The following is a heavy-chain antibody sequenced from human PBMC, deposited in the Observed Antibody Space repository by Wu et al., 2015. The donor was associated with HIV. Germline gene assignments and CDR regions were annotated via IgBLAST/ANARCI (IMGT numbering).Heavy chain of an antibody. J-gene: IGHJ5*02. Sequence: QVQLVQSGAEVKKPGASVKVSCKASGYTFTSYGISWVRQAPGQGLEWMGWISAYNGNTNYAQKLQGRVTMTTDTSTSTAYMELRSLRSDDTAVYYCARVVYYDSSGYLRSDNPPVRPWGQGTLVTVSS. CDR3: ARVVYYDSSGYLRSDNPPVRP. CDR2: ISAYNGNT. D-gene: IGHD3-22*01. V-gene: IGHV1-18*01. CDR1: GYTFTSYG.